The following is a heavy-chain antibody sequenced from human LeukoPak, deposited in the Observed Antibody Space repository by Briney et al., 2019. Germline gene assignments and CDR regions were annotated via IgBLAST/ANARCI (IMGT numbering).Heavy chain of an antibody. CDR3: ARDRTFYYYDSSGYYSPYYYGMDV. Sequence: PGGSLRLSCAASGFTFSSYSMNWVRQAPGKGLEWVSSISSSSSYIYYADSVKGRFTISRDNAKNSLYLQMNSLRAEDTAVYYCARDRTFYYYDSSGYYSPYYYGMDVWGQGTTVTVSS. CDR1: GFTFSSYS. D-gene: IGHD3-22*01. J-gene: IGHJ6*02. V-gene: IGHV3-21*01. CDR2: ISSSSSYI.